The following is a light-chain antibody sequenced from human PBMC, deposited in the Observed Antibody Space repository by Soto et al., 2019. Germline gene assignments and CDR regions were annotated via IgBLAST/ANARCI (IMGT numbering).Light chain of an antibody. Sequence: DIPMTQSPSSLSASVGDRVVITCRASQTINNYLNWYQQKTGEAPKLLIYAASTLQSGVPSRFSGSESGTDFTLAINSLQPEDFATYFCLQSYSFPYTFGQGTNLVIK. CDR2: AAS. CDR1: QTINNY. CDR3: LQSYSFPYT. V-gene: IGKV1-39*01. J-gene: IGKJ2*01.